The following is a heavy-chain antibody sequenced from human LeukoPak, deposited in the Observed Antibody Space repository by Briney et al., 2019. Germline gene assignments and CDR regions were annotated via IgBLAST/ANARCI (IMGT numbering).Heavy chain of an antibody. J-gene: IGHJ4*02. CDR3: ARDIVEGKKWLAHFDY. Sequence: QTGTSLRLSCAASGFTFSSYAMHWVRQAPGKGLEWVAVISYDGSNKHYADSVEGRFTISRDNSKNTLYLQMNSLRAEDTAVYYCARDIVEGKKWLAHFDYWGQGTLVTVSS. CDR2: ISYDGSNK. V-gene: IGHV3-30-3*01. D-gene: IGHD6-19*01. CDR1: GFTFSSYA.